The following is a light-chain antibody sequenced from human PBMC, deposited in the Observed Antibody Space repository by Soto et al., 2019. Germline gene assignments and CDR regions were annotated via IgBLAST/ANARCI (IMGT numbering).Light chain of an antibody. Sequence: EIVLTQSPGTLSLSPGERATLSCRASQSVSSSYLAWYQQKPGQAPRLLIYGVSSRATGIPDRFSGSGSGTDFTLTISRLEPEDFAVYYCQQYGSSIVTFGGGTKVEIK. J-gene: IGKJ4*01. CDR1: QSVSSSY. CDR2: GVS. V-gene: IGKV3-20*01. CDR3: QQYGSSIVT.